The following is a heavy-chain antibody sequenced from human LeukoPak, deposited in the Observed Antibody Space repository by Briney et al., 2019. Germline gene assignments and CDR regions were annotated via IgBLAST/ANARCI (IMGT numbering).Heavy chain of an antibody. D-gene: IGHD2-15*01. Sequence: SETLSLTCTVSGGSINNYYWSWIRQPAGKGLAWIGRIYTRGSTNYNPSLMSRVTMSVDTSKNQFSLKRSSVTAADTAVYYCARGRYCSADICSGGDAFDIWGQGTMVSFSS. CDR3: ARGRYCSADICSGGDAFDI. CDR1: GGSINNYY. CDR2: IYTRGST. V-gene: IGHV4-4*07. J-gene: IGHJ3*02.